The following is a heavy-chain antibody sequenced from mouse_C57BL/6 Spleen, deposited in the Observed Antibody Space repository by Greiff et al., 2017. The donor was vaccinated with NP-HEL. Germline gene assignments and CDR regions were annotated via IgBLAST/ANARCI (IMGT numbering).Heavy chain of an antibody. J-gene: IGHJ4*01. V-gene: IGHV5-16*01. D-gene: IGHD2-5*01. Sequence: DVQLVESEGGLVQPGRSMKLSCTASGFTFSDYYMAWVRQVPEKGLEWVANINYDGSSTYYLDSLKSRFIISRDNAKNILYLQMSSLKSEDTATYYCARDRAYSNIYAMDYWGQGTSVTVSS. CDR1: GFTFSDYY. CDR3: ARDRAYSNIYAMDY. CDR2: INYDGSST.